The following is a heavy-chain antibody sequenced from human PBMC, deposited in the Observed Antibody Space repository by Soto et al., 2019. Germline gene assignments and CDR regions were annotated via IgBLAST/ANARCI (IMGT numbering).Heavy chain of an antibody. CDR2: MNPHTGDT. Sequence: ASGKVSCKTSGYTFTKYDINWVRQATGRGLEWMGWMNPHTGDTGYAQKFQGRVTMTTSSSISTAYMELSSLRSDDTAVYYCARGGDFDFWGQGTLVTVSS. CDR1: GYTFTKYD. V-gene: IGHV1-8*01. D-gene: IGHD3-16*01. CDR3: ARGGDFDF. J-gene: IGHJ4*02.